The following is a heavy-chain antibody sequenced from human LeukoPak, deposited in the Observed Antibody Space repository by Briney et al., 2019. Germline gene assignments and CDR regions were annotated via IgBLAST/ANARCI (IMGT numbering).Heavy chain of an antibody. CDR2: ISWNSGSI. V-gene: IGHV3-9*01. J-gene: IGHJ3*02. CDR1: GFTFDDYA. CDR3: AKGFSYDILTGDAFDI. Sequence: PGRSLRLSCAASGFTFDDYAMHWVRQAPGKGLEWVSGISWNSGSIGYADSVKGRFTISRDNAKNSLYLQMNSLRAEDTALYYCAKGFSYDILTGDAFDIWGQGTMVTVSS. D-gene: IGHD3-9*01.